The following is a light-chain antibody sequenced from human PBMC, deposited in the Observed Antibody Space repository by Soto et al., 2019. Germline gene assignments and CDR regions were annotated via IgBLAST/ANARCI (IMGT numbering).Light chain of an antibody. CDR2: GNN. CDR1: SSNIGAGYD. V-gene: IGLV1-40*01. CDR3: QSYDSSLSVYVV. J-gene: IGLJ2*01. Sequence: QSVLTQPPSVSGAPGQRVTISCTGSSSNIGAGYDVHWYQQLPGTAPKLLIYGNNNRPSGVPDRFSGSESGTSASLAITGLQAEDEADYYCQSYDSSLSVYVVFGGGTKLTVL.